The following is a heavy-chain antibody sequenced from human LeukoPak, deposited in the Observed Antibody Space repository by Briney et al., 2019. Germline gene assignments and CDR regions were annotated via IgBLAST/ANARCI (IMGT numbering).Heavy chain of an antibody. J-gene: IGHJ6*03. CDR1: GYSISSGYY. Sequence: SETLSLTCTVSGYSISSGYYWGWIRQPPAKGLEWIGSIYYSGSTYYNPSLKSRVTISVDTSKNQFSLKLSSVTAADTAVYYCARGGVMDYYYYYMDVWGKGTTVTVSS. V-gene: IGHV4-38-2*02. CDR3: ARGGVMDYYYYYMDV. D-gene: IGHD2-21*01. CDR2: IYYSGST.